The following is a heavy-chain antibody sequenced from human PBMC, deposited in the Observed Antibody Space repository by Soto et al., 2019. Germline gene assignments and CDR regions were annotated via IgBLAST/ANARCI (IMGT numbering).Heavy chain of an antibody. CDR1: GFTFSAYW. CDR2: IKHDGSEK. V-gene: IGHV3-7*01. Sequence: GGSLRLSCAASGFTFSAYWMSWVRQTPGKGLEWVANIKHDGSEKYYVDSVKGRFTISRDNAKNSLFLEMNSLRAEDTAVFYCAIITRGFSMDVWGQGTTVTAP. CDR3: AIITRGFSMDV. J-gene: IGHJ6*02. D-gene: IGHD1-20*01.